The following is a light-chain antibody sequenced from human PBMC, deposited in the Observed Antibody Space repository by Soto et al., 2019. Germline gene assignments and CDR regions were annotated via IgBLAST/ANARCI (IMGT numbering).Light chain of an antibody. CDR3: QQLKSYPIT. Sequence: DIQLTQSPSFLSASVGDRVTITCRASQGISSYLAWYQQKPGKAPKLLIYAASTLHSGVPSRFSGSGSGTEFTLTISSLQPEDVATYYCQQLKSYPITFGQGTRLEIK. CDR1: QGISSY. J-gene: IGKJ5*01. V-gene: IGKV1-9*01. CDR2: AAS.